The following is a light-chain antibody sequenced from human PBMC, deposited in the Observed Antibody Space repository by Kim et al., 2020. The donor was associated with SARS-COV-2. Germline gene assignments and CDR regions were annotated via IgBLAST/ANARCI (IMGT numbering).Light chain of an antibody. Sequence: PGDRATLSCRASQSVRSTYLDWYQQKPGQAPRLLIYGASSRATGIPDRFSGSGSGTDFTLTISRLEPEDFAVYYCQQYGSSPPLTFGGGTKVDIK. CDR3: QQYGSSPPLT. CDR2: GAS. J-gene: IGKJ4*01. V-gene: IGKV3-20*01. CDR1: QSVRSTY.